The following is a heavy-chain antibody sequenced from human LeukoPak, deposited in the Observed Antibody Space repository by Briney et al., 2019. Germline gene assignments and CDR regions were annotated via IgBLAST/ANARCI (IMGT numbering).Heavy chain of an antibody. CDR2: IIPIFGTA. CDR1: GYTFTGYY. V-gene: IGHV1-69*13. J-gene: IGHJ3*02. Sequence: GASVKVSCKASGYTFTGYYMHWVRQAPGQGLEWMGGIIPIFGTANYAQKFQGRVTITADESTSTAYMELSSLRSEDTAVYYCASTTRFDIWGQGTMVTVSS. CDR3: ASTTRFDI. D-gene: IGHD1-26*01.